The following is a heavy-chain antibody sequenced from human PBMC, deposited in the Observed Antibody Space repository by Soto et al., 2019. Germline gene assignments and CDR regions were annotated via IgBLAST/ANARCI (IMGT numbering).Heavy chain of an antibody. CDR1: GGSVSNVDHF. CDR2: MHYGGTT. J-gene: IGHJ4*02. Sequence: PSETLSLTCTISGGSVSNVDHFWSWIRQPPGKALESIVYMHYGGTTFYNPSLRSRVTMSVDASKNQFSLELTSVTDADTAIYYCARGRGYGYGVGYWGPGVLVTVSS. D-gene: IGHD5-18*01. CDR3: ARGRGYGYGVGY. V-gene: IGHV4-30-4*01.